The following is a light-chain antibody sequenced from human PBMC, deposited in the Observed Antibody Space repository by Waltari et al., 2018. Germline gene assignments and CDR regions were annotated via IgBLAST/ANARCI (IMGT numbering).Light chain of an antibody. V-gene: IGKV3-11*01. J-gene: IGKJ3*01. CDR1: QSVSSY. CDR3: QQRSNWLGT. CDR2: DAS. Sequence: EIVLTQSPATLSMSPGDRVTLSCRASQSVSSYLAWYQQKPGQAPRPLIYDASNRATGVPARFSGSGSGTDFTLTISSLEPEDFAVYYCQQRSNWLGTFGPGTKVEIE.